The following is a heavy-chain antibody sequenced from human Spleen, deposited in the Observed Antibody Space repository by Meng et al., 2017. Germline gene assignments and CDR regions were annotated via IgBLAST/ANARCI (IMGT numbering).Heavy chain of an antibody. CDR1: GFTFRNYA. Sequence: GGSLRLSCAASGFTFRNYAMNWVRQAPGKGLEWVSSISGSGFATYYADSVRGRFTISRDNSKNTLYLQMSSLRAEDTAVYYCAKDLWSCTSASCYANVFDIWGQGTMVTVSS. D-gene: IGHD2-2*01. J-gene: IGHJ3*02. V-gene: IGHV3-23*01. CDR2: ISGSGFAT. CDR3: AKDLWSCTSASCYANVFDI.